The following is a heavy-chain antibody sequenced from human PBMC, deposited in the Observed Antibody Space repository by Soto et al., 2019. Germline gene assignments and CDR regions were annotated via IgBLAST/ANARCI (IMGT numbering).Heavy chain of an antibody. D-gene: IGHD4-17*01. CDR3: ARAYGDTINWFDP. J-gene: IGHJ5*02. Sequence: ASVKVSCKASGYTFTSYXXXXXXQAPGQGLEWMGINNPSGGSTSNPQKFQGRVTMTRDTSTSTVYMELSSLRSEDTAVYYCARAYGDTINWFDPWGQGTLVTVSS. V-gene: IGHV1-46*03. CDR2: NNPSGGST. CDR1: GYTFTSYX.